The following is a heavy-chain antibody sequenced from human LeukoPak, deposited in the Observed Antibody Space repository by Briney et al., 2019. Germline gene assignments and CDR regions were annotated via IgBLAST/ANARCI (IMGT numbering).Heavy chain of an antibody. CDR3: GRNGPRSGYDLGHFDY. D-gene: IGHD5-12*01. CDR1: GGSFSGYY. V-gene: IGHV4-34*01. CDR2: TNHSGST. J-gene: IGHJ4*02. Sequence: SETLSLTCAVYGGSFSGYYWSWIRQPPGKGLEWIGETNHSGSTNYNPSLKSRVTISVDTSKNQFSLKLSSVTAADTAVYYCGRNGPRSGYDLGHFDYLGQGTLVTASS.